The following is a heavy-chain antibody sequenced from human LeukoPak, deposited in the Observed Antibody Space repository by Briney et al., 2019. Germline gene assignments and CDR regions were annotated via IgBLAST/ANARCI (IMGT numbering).Heavy chain of an antibody. Sequence: TGGSLRLSCVASGFSFDNYAMNWFRQAPGKGLEWVSLIIGSSGSTFYADSVKGRFTISRDKSKNTLYLQMNSLRAEDTAVYYCAKGAYDYIEIAYFDYWGQGSLVTVSS. D-gene: IGHD5-12*01. CDR2: IIGSSGST. J-gene: IGHJ4*02. CDR3: AKGAYDYIEIAYFDY. CDR1: GFSFDNYA. V-gene: IGHV3-23*01.